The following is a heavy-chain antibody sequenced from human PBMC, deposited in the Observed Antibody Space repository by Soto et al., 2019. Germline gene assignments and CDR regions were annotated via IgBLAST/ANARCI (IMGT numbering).Heavy chain of an antibody. D-gene: IGHD4-4*01. J-gene: IGHJ4*02. V-gene: IGHV1-3*01. Sequence: ASVKVSCKASGYTFTSYAIHWMRQAPGQGLEWMGWINAGNGNTKYSQKFQGRVTITRDTSASTAYMELSSLRSEDTAVYYCARDAMTTEFDYWGQGTLVTVSS. CDR3: ARDAMTTEFDY. CDR2: INAGNGNT. CDR1: GYTFTSYA.